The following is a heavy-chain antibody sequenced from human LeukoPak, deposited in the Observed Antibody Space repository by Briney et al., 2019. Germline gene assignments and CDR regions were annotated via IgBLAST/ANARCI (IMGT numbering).Heavy chain of an antibody. Sequence: SETLSLTCTVSGGSISSSSYYWGWIRQPPGKGLEWIGSIYYSGSTYYNPSLKSRVTISVDTSKEQFSLTLSSVTAADTAVYYCARRGGSGSYYNFWYYYYMDVWGKGTTVTISS. D-gene: IGHD3-10*01. CDR1: GGSISSSSYY. CDR3: ARRGGSGSYYNFWYYYYMDV. J-gene: IGHJ6*03. CDR2: IYYSGST. V-gene: IGHV4-39*07.